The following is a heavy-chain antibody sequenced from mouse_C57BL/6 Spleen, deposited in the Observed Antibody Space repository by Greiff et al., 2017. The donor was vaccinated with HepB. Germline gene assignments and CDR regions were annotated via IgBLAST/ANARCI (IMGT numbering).Heavy chain of an antibody. V-gene: IGHV14-1*01. D-gene: IGHD1-1*01. CDR2: IDPEDGDT. CDR3: TTDGYGSSSYYFDY. J-gene: IGHJ2*01. CDR1: GFNIKDYY. Sequence: EVQLQQSGAELVRPGASVKLSCTASGFNIKDYYMHWVKQRPEQGLEWIGRIDPEDGDTEYAPKFQGKATMTADTSSNPAYLQLSSLTSEDTAVYYCTTDGYGSSSYYFDYWGQGTTLTVSS.